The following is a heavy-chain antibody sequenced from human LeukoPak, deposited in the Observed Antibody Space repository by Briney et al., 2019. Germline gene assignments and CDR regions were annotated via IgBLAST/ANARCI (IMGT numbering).Heavy chain of an antibody. CDR2: IKQDGSEK. Sequence: PGGSQRLSCAASGFTFSSYWMSWVRQAPGKGLEWVANIKQDGSEKYYVDSVKGRFTISRDNAKNSLYLQMNSLRAEDTAVYYCARDITPSGSYYDYWGQGTLVTVSS. J-gene: IGHJ4*02. V-gene: IGHV3-7*01. D-gene: IGHD1-26*01. CDR1: GFTFSSYW. CDR3: ARDITPSGSYYDY.